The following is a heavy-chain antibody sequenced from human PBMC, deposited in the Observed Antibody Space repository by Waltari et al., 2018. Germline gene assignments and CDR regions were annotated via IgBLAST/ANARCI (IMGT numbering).Heavy chain of an antibody. V-gene: IGHV4-59*08. CDR1: GGSISSYY. CDR2: IYNSGST. Sequence: QVQLQESGPGLVKPSETLSLTCTVSGGSISSYYWSWIRQPPGKGLEWIGYIYNSGSTNYNPSLKSRVAISVDTSKNQFSLKLTSVTATDTAVYYCARHVVKDAFDIWGQGTMVSVSS. D-gene: IGHD2-2*01. J-gene: IGHJ3*02. CDR3: ARHVVKDAFDI.